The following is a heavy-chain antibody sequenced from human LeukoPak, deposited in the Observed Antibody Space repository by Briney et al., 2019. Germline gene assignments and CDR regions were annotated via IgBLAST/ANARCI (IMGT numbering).Heavy chain of an antibody. CDR2: ISGSGGST. J-gene: IGHJ4*02. CDR1: GFTFSSYA. V-gene: IGHV3-23*01. D-gene: IGHD2-15*01. CDR3: AKQGCSGGSCYFDY. Sequence: GGSLRLSCAASGFTFSSYAMSWVRQAPGKGLEWVSGISGSGGSTYYADSVKGRFTISRDNSKNTLYLQMNSLRAEDTAVYYCAKQGCSGGSCYFDYWGLGTLVTVSS.